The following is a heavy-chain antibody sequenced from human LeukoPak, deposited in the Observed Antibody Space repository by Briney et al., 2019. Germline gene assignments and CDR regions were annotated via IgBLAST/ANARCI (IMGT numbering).Heavy chain of an antibody. CDR2: ISYDGSNK. CDR1: GFTFSSYG. CDR3: AGDPLPTARDPLLWFGELTFDY. D-gene: IGHD3-10*01. Sequence: GGSLRLSCAASGFTFSSYGMHWVRQAPGKGLEWVAVISYDGSNKYYADSVKGRFTISRDNAKNSLYPQMNSLRAEDTAVYYCAGDPLPTARDPLLWFGELTFDYWGQGTLVTVSS. J-gene: IGHJ4*02. V-gene: IGHV3-30*03.